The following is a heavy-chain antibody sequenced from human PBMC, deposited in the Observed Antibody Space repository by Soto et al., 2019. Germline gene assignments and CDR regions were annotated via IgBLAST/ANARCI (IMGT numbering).Heavy chain of an antibody. CDR2: ISYDGSNK. CDR1: GLTFSSYG. Sequence: GGSLRLSCAASGLTFSSYGMHWVRQAPGKGLEWVAVISYDGSNKYYADSVKGRFTISRDNSKNTLYLQMNSLRAEDTAVYYCAKVGYSGYDSSYYYYGMDVWGQGTTVTVSS. CDR3: AKVGYSGYDSSYYYYGMDV. D-gene: IGHD5-12*01. V-gene: IGHV3-30*18. J-gene: IGHJ6*02.